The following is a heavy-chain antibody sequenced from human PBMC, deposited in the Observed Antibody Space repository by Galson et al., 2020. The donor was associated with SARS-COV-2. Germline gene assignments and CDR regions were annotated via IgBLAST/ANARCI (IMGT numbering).Heavy chain of an antibody. V-gene: IGHV4-4*02. Sequence: SETLSLTCAVSGGSISSSNWWSWVRQPPGKGLEWIGEIYHSGSTNYNPSLKSRVTISVDKSKNQFSLKLSSVTAADTAVYYCAVYIAYYYDSSGYYRDWGQGTLVTVSS. CDR1: GGSISSSNW. J-gene: IGHJ4*02. CDR3: AVYIAYYYDSSGYYRD. CDR2: IYHSGST. D-gene: IGHD3-22*01.